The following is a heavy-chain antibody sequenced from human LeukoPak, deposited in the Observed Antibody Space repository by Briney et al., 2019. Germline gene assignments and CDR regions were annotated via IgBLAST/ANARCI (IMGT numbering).Heavy chain of an antibody. CDR2: INAGNGNT. CDR3: ATVPIQAYNWFDP. CDR1: GYTFTSYA. Sequence: ASVKVSCKASGYTFTSYAMHWVRQAPGQRLEWMGWINAGNGNTKYSQKFQGRVTITRDTSASTAYMELSSLRSEDTAVYYCATVPIQAYNWFDPWGQGTLVTVSS. V-gene: IGHV1-3*01. J-gene: IGHJ5*02.